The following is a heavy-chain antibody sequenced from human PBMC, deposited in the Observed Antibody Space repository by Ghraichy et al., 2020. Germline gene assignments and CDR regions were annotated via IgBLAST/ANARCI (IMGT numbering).Heavy chain of an antibody. Sequence: GSLRLSCTVSGGSISSYYWSWIRQPPGKGLEWIGYIYYSGSTNYNPSLKSRVTISVDTSKNQFSLKLSSVTAADTAVYYCAGGGYSYGYDYWGQGTLVTVSS. J-gene: IGHJ4*02. CDR3: AGGGYSYGYDY. CDR2: IYYSGST. V-gene: IGHV4-59*08. D-gene: IGHD5-18*01. CDR1: GGSISSYY.